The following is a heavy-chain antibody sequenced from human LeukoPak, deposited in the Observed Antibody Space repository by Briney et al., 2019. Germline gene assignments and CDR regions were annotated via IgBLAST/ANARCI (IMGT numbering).Heavy chain of an antibody. V-gene: IGHV5-51*01. Sequence: GESLQISCKGSGYSFTSYWIGWVRQVPGKGLEWMGIIYPGDSDTRYSPSFQGQVTISADKSISTAYLQWSSLKASDTAMYYCARSGYSYGYGFDYWGQGALVTVSS. D-gene: IGHD5-18*01. CDR3: ARSGYSYGYGFDY. CDR2: IYPGDSDT. J-gene: IGHJ4*02. CDR1: GYSFTSYW.